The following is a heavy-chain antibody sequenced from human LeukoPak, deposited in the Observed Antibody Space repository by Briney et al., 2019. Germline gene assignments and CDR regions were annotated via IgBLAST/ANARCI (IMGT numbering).Heavy chain of an antibody. D-gene: IGHD2-21*02. CDR3: ARGCGGDCYPLDY. CDR2: ISSSSSYI. CDR1: GFTFSSYS. V-gene: IGHV3-21*01. Sequence: GGSLRLSCAASGFTFSSYSMNWVRQAPGKGLEWVSSISSSSSYIYYADSVKGRFTISRDNAKNSLYLQMNSLRAEDTAVYYCARGCGGDCYPLDYWGQGTLVTVSS. J-gene: IGHJ4*02.